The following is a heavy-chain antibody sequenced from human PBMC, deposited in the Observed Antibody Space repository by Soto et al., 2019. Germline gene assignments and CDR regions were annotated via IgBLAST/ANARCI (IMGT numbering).Heavy chain of an antibody. D-gene: IGHD2-15*01. V-gene: IGHV1-69*12. CDR3: ARESRYCSGGSCYFLPGIDY. CDR2: IIPIFGTA. CDR1: GGTFSSYA. J-gene: IGHJ4*02. Sequence: QVQLVQSGAEVKKPGSSVKVSCKASGGTFSSYAISWVRQAPGQGFEWMGGIIPIFGTANYAQKFQGRVTITADESTSTAYMELSSLRSEDTAVYYCARESRYCSGGSCYFLPGIDYWGQGTLVTVSS.